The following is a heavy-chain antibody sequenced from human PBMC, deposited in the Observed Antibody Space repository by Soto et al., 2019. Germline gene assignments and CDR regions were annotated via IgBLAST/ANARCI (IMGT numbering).Heavy chain of an antibody. CDR2: MNPNSGNT. CDR1: GYTFTSYD. Sequence: PSVKVSCKASGYTFTSYDINWVRQATGQGLEWTGWMNPNSGNTGYAQKFQGRVTMTRNTSISTAYMELSSLRSEDTAVYYCARGFYYYDSSGYVDDAFDIWGQGTMVTVSS. J-gene: IGHJ3*02. V-gene: IGHV1-8*01. D-gene: IGHD3-22*01. CDR3: ARGFYYYDSSGYVDDAFDI.